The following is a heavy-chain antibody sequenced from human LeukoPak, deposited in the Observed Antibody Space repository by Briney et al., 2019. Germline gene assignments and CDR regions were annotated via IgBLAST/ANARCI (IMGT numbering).Heavy chain of an antibody. D-gene: IGHD6-6*01. CDR2: INTNSGGT. Sequence: AAVKVSCKASGYTFTVYYMHWVRQAPGQGLEWMGRINTNSGGTNYAQKFQGRVTITRDTSISTAYMELSRLRSDDTAVYYCARSRYSSSSHFDYWGQGTLVTVSS. CDR1: GYTFTVYY. J-gene: IGHJ4*02. V-gene: IGHV1-2*06. CDR3: ARSRYSSSSHFDY.